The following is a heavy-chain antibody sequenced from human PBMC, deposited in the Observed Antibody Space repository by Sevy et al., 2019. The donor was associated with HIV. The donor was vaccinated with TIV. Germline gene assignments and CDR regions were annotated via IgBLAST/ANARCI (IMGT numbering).Heavy chain of an antibody. D-gene: IGHD3-22*01. CDR2: IYYSGST. CDR3: ARDWSTYYYDSSGYPQIYYYGMDV. CDR1: GGSVGSGSYY. J-gene: IGHJ6*02. V-gene: IGHV4-61*01. Sequence: SETLSLTCTVSGGSVGSGSYYWSWIRQPPGKGLEWIGYIYYSGSTNYNPSLKSRVTISVDTSKNQFSLKLSSVTAADTAVYYCARDWSTYYYDSSGYPQIYYYGMDVWGQGTTVTVSS.